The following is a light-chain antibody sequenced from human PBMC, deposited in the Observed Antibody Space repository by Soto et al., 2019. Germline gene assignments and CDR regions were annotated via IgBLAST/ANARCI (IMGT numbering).Light chain of an antibody. CDR3: QQYSSWLWT. V-gene: IGKV3-15*01. CDR2: GAS. J-gene: IGKJ1*01. CDR1: QSVSSN. Sequence: EIVMTQSPATLSVSPGERATLSCRASQSVSSNLAWYQQKPGQAPRLLIYGASNRATGVPARISGSVSGTEFILTIASLQSEDFAVYYCQQYSSWLWTFGQGTKVDIK.